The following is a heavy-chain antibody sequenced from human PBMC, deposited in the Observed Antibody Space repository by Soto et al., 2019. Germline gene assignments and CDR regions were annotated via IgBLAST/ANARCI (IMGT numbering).Heavy chain of an antibody. CDR3: ARVPDY. J-gene: IGHJ4*02. Sequence: QLQLQESGTGLVKLSQTLFLTCAVSGGSISSGGYSWSWIRQPPVQGLEWIAYIYHSVGTYYNPSLKSRVTIAVDRSKNQFSLKLRSVTAAETAVYYCARVPDYWGQGTLVTVSS. CDR2: IYHSVGT. CDR1: GGSISSGGYS. V-gene: IGHV4-30-2*01.